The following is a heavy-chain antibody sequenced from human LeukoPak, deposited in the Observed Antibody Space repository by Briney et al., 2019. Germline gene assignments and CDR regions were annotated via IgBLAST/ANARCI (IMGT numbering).Heavy chain of an antibody. V-gene: IGHV4-34*01. Sequence: SETLSLTCAVYGGSFSGYYWSWIRQPPGKGLEWIGEINHSGSTNYNPSLKSRVTISVDTSKNQFSLKLSSVTAADTAVYYCARHCSRVWDPNWFDPWGQGTLVTVSS. D-gene: IGHD2-15*01. CDR1: GGSFSGYY. CDR3: ARHCSRVWDPNWFDP. CDR2: INHSGST. J-gene: IGHJ5*02.